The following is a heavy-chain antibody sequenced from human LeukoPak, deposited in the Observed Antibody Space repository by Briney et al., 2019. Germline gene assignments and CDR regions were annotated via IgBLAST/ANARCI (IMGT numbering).Heavy chain of an antibody. J-gene: IGHJ6*02. Sequence: ASVTVSCKASGYTFTGYYMHWVRQAPGQGLEWMGWINPNSGGTNYAQKFQGRLTMTRDTSISTAYMELSRLRSDDTAVYYCARDLTAARQRYYYGMDVWGQGTTVTVSS. V-gene: IGHV1-2*02. D-gene: IGHD6-6*01. CDR3: ARDLTAARQRYYYGMDV. CDR2: INPNSGGT. CDR1: GYTFTGYY.